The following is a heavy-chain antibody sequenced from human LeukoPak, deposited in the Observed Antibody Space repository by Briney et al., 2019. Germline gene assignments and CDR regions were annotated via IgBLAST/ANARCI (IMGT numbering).Heavy chain of an antibody. V-gene: IGHV3-11*01. Sequence: GGSLRLSCAASGFTFSDYYMSWIRQAPGKGLEWVSYISNSASNIYYADSVKGRFTISRDNAKSSLYLQMNSLRAEDTAVYYCVRAGGYSYGWRSSPYYFDYWGQGTLVTVSS. CDR1: GFTFSDYY. D-gene: IGHD5-18*01. CDR2: ISNSASNI. J-gene: IGHJ4*02. CDR3: VRAGGYSYGWRSSPYYFDY.